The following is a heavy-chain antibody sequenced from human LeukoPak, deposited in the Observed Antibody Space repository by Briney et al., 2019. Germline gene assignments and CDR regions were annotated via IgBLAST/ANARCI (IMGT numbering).Heavy chain of an antibody. J-gene: IGHJ4*02. V-gene: IGHV3-7*01. CDR3: ARDKIVGATLLDY. Sequence: GGSLRLSCIASGFTFADYSMTWFRQAPGKGLEWVANIKQDGSDKYYVDSVKGRFTISRDNAKNSVSLQMNSLRAEDTAVYYCARDKIVGATLLDYWGQGTLVTVSS. D-gene: IGHD1-26*01. CDR1: GFTFADYS. CDR2: IKQDGSDK.